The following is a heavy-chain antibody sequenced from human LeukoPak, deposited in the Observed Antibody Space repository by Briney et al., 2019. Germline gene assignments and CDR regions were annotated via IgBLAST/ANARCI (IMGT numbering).Heavy chain of an antibody. CDR2: IYYSGST. Sequence: SEALSLTCTVSGSSISSYYWSWIRQPPGKGLEWIGYIYYSGSTNYNPSLKSRVTISVDTSKNQFSLKLNSVTAADTAVYYCARGTYYYYYYMDVWGKGTTVTIPS. D-gene: IGHD2-2*01. CDR3: ARGTYYYYYYMDV. J-gene: IGHJ6*03. V-gene: IGHV4-59*01. CDR1: GSSISSYY.